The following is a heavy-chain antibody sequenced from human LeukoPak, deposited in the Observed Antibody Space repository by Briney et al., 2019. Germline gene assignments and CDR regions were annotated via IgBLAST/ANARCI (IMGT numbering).Heavy chain of an antibody. CDR2: IKQDGSEK. CDR3: ARSTSSSWYSASDAFDI. CDR1: GFTFSSYW. V-gene: IGHV3-7*01. Sequence: PGGSLRLSCAASGFTFSSYWMSWVRQAPGKGLEWVANIKQDGSEKYYVDSVKGRFTISRDNAKNSLYLQMNSLRAEDTAVYYCARSTSSSWYSASDAFDIWGQGTMVTVSS. J-gene: IGHJ3*02. D-gene: IGHD6-13*01.